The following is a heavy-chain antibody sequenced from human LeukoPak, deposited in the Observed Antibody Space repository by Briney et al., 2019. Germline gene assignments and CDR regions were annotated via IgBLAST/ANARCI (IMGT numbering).Heavy chain of an antibody. V-gene: IGHV4-59*01. CDR3: ARDFFNYYGSGSYSIHGMDV. D-gene: IGHD3-10*01. Sequence: SETLSLTCTVSGGSISRNYWSWIREPPGKGLQWIGYIYYTGSINYNPSLKSRITISVDTSENQFSLRLSSVTAADTAVYYCARDFFNYYGSGSYSIHGMDVWGQGITVIVSS. J-gene: IGHJ6*02. CDR1: GGSISRNY. CDR2: IYYTGSI.